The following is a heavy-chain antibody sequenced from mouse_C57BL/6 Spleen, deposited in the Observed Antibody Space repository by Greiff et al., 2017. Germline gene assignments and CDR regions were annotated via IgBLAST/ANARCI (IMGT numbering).Heavy chain of an antibody. Sequence: VKLMESGPGLVQPSQSLSITCTVSGFSLTSYGVHWVRQPPGKGLEWLGVIWRGGSTDYNAAFMSRLSITKDNSKSQVFFKMNSLQADDTAIYYCAKKGTTVVARDAMDYWGQGTSVTVSS. V-gene: IGHV2-5*01. CDR3: AKKGTTVVARDAMDY. CDR1: GFSLTSYG. D-gene: IGHD1-1*01. CDR2: IWRGGST. J-gene: IGHJ4*01.